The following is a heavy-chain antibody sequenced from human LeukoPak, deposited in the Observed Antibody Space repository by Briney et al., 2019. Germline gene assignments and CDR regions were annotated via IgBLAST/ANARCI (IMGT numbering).Heavy chain of an antibody. V-gene: IGHV1-18*01. J-gene: IGHJ4*02. CDR1: GYTFTSYG. CDR3: ARDRYYYDSSGYFPLEN. D-gene: IGHD3-22*01. CDR2: IGAYNGNT. Sequence: GASVKVSCKASGYTFTSYGISWVRQAPGQGLEWMGWIGAYNGNTNYAQKVQGRVTMTTDTSTSTGYMELRSLRSDDTAVYYCARDRYYYDSSGYFPLENWGQGTLVTVSS.